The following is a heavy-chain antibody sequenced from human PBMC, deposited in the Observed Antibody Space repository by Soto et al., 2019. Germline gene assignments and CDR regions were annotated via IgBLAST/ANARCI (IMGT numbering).Heavy chain of an antibody. Sequence: PGGSLRLSCAASGFTFSSYEMNWVRQAPGKGLEWVSYISTSGDTKYYADSVKGRFTISRDNAKNSVYLQMNSLRAEDTAVYYCARDGYSYGSPFDYWGQGTLVTVSS. CDR3: ARDGYSYGSPFDY. CDR2: ISTSGDTK. D-gene: IGHD5-18*01. V-gene: IGHV3-48*03. CDR1: GFTFSSYE. J-gene: IGHJ4*02.